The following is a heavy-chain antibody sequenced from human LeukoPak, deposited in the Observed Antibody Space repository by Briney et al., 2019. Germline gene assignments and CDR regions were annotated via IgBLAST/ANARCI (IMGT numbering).Heavy chain of an antibody. V-gene: IGHV3-11*04. CDR3: ARDQLWSRYYDSSGADY. J-gene: IGHJ4*02. CDR2: ISSSGSTI. Sequence: GGSLRLSCAASGFTFSDYYMSWIRQAPGKGLEWVSYISSSGSTIYYADSVKGRFTISRDNAKNSLYLQMNSLRAEDTAVYYCARDQLWSRYYDSSGADYWGQGTLVTVSS. CDR1: GFTFSDYY. D-gene: IGHD3-22*01.